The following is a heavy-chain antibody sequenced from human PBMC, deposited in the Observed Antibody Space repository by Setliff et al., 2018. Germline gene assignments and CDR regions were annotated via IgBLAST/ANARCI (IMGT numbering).Heavy chain of an antibody. Sequence: GASVKVSCKASGYTFTSYAMHWVRQAPGQRLEWMGWINAGNGNTKYSQKFQGRVTITRDTSASTAYMELSSLRSEDTAVYYCARSGWLREYYFDYWGQGTLVTVSS. J-gene: IGHJ4*02. CDR3: ARSGWLREYYFDY. CDR2: INAGNGNT. CDR1: GYTFTSYA. D-gene: IGHD5-12*01. V-gene: IGHV1-3*01.